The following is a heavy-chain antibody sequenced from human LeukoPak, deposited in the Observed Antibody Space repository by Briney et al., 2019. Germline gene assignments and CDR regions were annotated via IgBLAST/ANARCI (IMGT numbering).Heavy chain of an antibody. CDR2: IASDGDT. J-gene: IGHJ4*02. Sequence: GGSLRLSCAASGFTLRHFAMNWVRQAPGKGLEWVSSIASDGDTFYADAVKGRFTISRDISENTLHLQMNSLRADDTALYFCANEAHRHLDFHNWGQGTLVTVSA. CDR3: ANEAHRHLDFHN. CDR1: GFTLRHFA. V-gene: IGHV3-23*01. D-gene: IGHD3-3*01.